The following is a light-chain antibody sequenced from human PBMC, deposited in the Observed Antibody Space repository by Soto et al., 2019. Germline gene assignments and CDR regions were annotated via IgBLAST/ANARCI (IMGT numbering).Light chain of an antibody. Sequence: EIVLTQSPGTLSLSPGERATLSCRASQSVSSSYLAWYQQKPGQAPRLLIYGASSRATGIPDRFSGSGSGTDFTLTISRLEPEDFAVYYCQQYGSSPPSTFGQATKLEMK. CDR1: QSVSSSY. V-gene: IGKV3-20*01. J-gene: IGKJ2*01. CDR2: GAS. CDR3: QQYGSSPPST.